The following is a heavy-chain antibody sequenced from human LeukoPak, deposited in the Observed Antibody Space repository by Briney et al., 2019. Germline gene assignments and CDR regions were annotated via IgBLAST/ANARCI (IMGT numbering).Heavy chain of an antibody. V-gene: IGHV4-39*01. CDR1: GGSISSSNYH. J-gene: IGHJ6*02. CDR3: ASSVAVSPSGYYGMDV. Sequence: SETLSLTCSVSGGSISSSNYHWGWIRQPPGKGLEWIGSIYYSGSTYHNPSLKSRLTISVDMSKNQFSLKLSSVTAADTAAYYCASSVAVSPSGYYGMDVWGQGTTVTVSS. D-gene: IGHD6-19*01. CDR2: IYYSGST.